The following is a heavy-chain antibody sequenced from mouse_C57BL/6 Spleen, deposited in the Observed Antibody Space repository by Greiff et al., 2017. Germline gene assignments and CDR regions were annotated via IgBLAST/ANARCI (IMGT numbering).Heavy chain of an antibody. CDR1: GYSFTGYY. Sequence: EVQLQQSGPELVKPGASVKISCKASGYSFTGYYMHWVKQSSEKSLEWIGEINPSTGGTSYNQKFKGKATLTVDKSSSTAYMQLKSLTSEDSAVYYCARGDYYGSSFDYWGQGTTLTVSS. CDR3: ARGDYYGSSFDY. J-gene: IGHJ2*01. V-gene: IGHV1-43*01. D-gene: IGHD1-1*01. CDR2: INPSTGGT.